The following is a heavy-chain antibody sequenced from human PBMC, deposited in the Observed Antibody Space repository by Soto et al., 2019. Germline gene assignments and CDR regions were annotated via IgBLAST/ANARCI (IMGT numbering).Heavy chain of an antibody. CDR3: AREENGGVDY. V-gene: IGHV3-7*01. CDR1: GFPFRRYY. CDR2: INEDGSKK. Sequence: PGGSLRLSCAASGFPFRRYYMSWVRQAPGKGLEWVANINEDGSKKYHADSVKGRFTISRDNAKNALYLQMNSLREEDRAVYYCAREENGGVDYWGQGTLVTVSS. J-gene: IGHJ4*02. D-gene: IGHD2-21*01.